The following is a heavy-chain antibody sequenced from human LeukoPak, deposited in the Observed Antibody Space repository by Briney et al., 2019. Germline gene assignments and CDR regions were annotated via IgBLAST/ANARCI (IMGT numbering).Heavy chain of an antibody. CDR2: MNPNSGNT. CDR3: ALWGYSYGHYYGMDV. J-gene: IGHJ6*02. V-gene: IGHV1-8*01. D-gene: IGHD5-18*01. Sequence: GASVKVSCKASGYTFTSYDINWVRQATGQGLEWMGWMNPNSGNTGYAQKFQGRVTMTRNTSISTAYMELSSLRSEDTAVYYCALWGYSYGHYYGMDVWGQGTTVTVSS. CDR1: GYTFTSYD.